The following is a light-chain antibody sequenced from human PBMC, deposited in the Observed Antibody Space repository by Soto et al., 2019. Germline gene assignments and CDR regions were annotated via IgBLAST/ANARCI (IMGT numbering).Light chain of an antibody. CDR1: QSISNY. J-gene: IGKJ1*01. Sequence: DIQMTQSPSYLSASVGDRVTITCRASQSISNYLNWFQQKPGKAPKLLIYAASSLQSGVPSRFSGSGSGTDFTLTISSLQPEDFATYYCQQSYGTPWTFGQGTKVEIK. CDR3: QQSYGTPWT. CDR2: AAS. V-gene: IGKV1-39*01.